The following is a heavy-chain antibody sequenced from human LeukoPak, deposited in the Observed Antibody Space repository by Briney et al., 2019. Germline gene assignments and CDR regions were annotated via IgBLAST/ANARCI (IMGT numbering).Heavy chain of an antibody. D-gene: IGHD6-13*01. CDR3: ARYTAAGIDY. Sequence: GGSLGHSCAASGFTFSDYYMSWIRQAPGKGLEWVSYISSSGSTIYYADSVNGRFTISRDNAKNSLYLQMNSLRAEDTAVYYCARYTAAGIDYWGQGTLVTVSS. J-gene: IGHJ4*02. V-gene: IGHV3-11*01. CDR2: ISSSGSTI. CDR1: GFTFSDYY.